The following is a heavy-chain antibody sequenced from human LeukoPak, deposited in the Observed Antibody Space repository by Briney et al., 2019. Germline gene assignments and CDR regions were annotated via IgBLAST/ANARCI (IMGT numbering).Heavy chain of an antibody. CDR3: ARDDGFRSLDY. V-gene: IGHV3-7*04. J-gene: IGHJ4*02. D-gene: IGHD1-14*01. CDR1: GFTFSSYW. Sequence: GGSLRFSCAASGFTFSSYWMTWVRPAPGKGLEWVANIKQDGSEKYYVDSVRGRFIISRDNAKNSLYLQMNSLRAEDTAVYYCARDDGFRSLDYWGQGTLVTVSS. CDR2: IKQDGSEK.